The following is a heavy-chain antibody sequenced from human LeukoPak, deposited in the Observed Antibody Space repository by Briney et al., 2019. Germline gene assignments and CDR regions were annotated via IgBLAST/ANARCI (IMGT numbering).Heavy chain of an antibody. CDR3: ARVLLERPGIDSFDM. D-gene: IGHD1-1*01. CDR1: EFSLRSYS. J-gene: IGHJ3*02. CDR2: INSGSSTI. Sequence: GGSLRLSCGASEFSLRSYSMDWVRQAPGKGLEWVSHINSGSSTIYYADSVKGRFTISRDNAGNSLYLHMNSLRAEDTAVYYCARVLLERPGIDSFDMWGLGTMVTVSS. V-gene: IGHV3-48*01.